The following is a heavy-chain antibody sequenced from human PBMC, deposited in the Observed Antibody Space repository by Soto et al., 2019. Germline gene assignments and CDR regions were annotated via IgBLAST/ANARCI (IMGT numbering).Heavy chain of an antibody. CDR3: AKEEGSTWYPTDY. Sequence: QPGGSLRLSCAASGFTFSNYAMSWVRQAPGKGLGWVSVISGSAGSTFYADAVKGRFTISRDNSKKMLYLQMSSLRAEDTAVYYCAKEEGSTWYPTDYWGQGTRVTVSS. D-gene: IGHD6-13*01. J-gene: IGHJ4*02. V-gene: IGHV3-23*01. CDR1: GFTFSNYA. CDR2: ISGSAGST.